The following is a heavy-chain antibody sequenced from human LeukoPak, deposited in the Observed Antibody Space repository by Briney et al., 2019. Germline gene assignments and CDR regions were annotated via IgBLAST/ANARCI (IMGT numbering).Heavy chain of an antibody. J-gene: IGHJ4*02. CDR2: IYSSGST. CDR3: AREVLARDGSHGRPFDY. V-gene: IGHV4-4*07. D-gene: IGHD5-24*01. CDR1: GVSTTDYF. Sequence: SGTLSLTCTVSGVSTTDYFWSWIRQPPGKGLEWISPIYSSGSTKYNASLKSRVTMSVDTSKNKFTLKLSSVTAADTAVYYCAREVLARDGSHGRPFDYWGQGTLVTVSS.